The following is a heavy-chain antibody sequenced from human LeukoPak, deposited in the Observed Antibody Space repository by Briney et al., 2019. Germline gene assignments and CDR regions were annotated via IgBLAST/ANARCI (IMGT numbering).Heavy chain of an antibody. Sequence: GGSLRLSCAASGFTFSSYGMHWVRQAPDKGLEWVAFIRYDENNKYYADSVKGRFTISRDNSKNTLYLQMNSLRAEDTAVYYCAKPGKYCSSTSCYTHFDYWGQGTLVTVSS. CDR2: IRYDENNK. D-gene: IGHD2-2*02. CDR3: AKPGKYCSSTSCYTHFDY. CDR1: GFTFSSYG. J-gene: IGHJ4*02. V-gene: IGHV3-30*02.